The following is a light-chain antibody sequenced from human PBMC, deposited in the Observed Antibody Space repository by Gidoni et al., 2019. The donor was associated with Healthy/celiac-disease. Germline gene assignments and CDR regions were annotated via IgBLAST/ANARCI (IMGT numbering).Light chain of an antibody. CDR1: QSVSSY. CDR3: QQRSNWPPVT. Sequence: EIVLTQSPATLSLSPGERATLSCRASQSVSSYLAGYQQKPGQAPRLLIYDASNRATGIPARFSGSGSGTDFTITISSLEPEEFAVYYCQQRSNWPPVTFGGGTKVEIK. V-gene: IGKV3-11*01. CDR2: DAS. J-gene: IGKJ4*01.